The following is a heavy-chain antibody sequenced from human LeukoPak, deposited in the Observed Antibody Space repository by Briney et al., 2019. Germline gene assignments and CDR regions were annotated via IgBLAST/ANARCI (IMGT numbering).Heavy chain of an antibody. CDR2: IIPILGIA. V-gene: IGHV1-69*04. J-gene: IGHJ6*02. Sequence: SVKVSCKASGGTFSSYAISWVRQAPGQGLEWMGRIIPILGIANYAQKFQGRVTITADKSTSTAYMELSSLRSEDTAVYYCARGLTFKSNGDYYYSYGMDVWGQGTTVTVSS. CDR1: GGTFSSYA. D-gene: IGHD4-17*01. CDR3: ARGLTFKSNGDYYYSYGMDV.